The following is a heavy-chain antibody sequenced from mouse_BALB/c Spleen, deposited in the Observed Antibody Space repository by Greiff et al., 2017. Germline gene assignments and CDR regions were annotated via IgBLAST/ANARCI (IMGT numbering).Heavy chain of an antibody. V-gene: IGHV5-17*02. CDR3: AREERRGGYFDY. CDR1: GFTFSSFG. D-gene: IGHD2-14*01. J-gene: IGHJ2*01. CDR2: ISSGSSTI. Sequence: EVMLVESGGGLVQPGGSRKLSCAASGFTFSSFGMHWVRQAPEKGLEWVAYISSGSSTIYYADTVKGRFTISRDNPKNTLFLQMTSLRSEDTAMYYCAREERRGGYFDYWGQGTTLTVSS.